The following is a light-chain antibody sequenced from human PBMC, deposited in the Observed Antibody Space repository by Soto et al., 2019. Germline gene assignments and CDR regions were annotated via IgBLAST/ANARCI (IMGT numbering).Light chain of an antibody. V-gene: IGKV3-20*01. CDR2: GAS. Sequence: EIVLTQSPGTLSLSPGEGATLSCRASQSVSSSYLAWYQQKPGQAPRLLIYGASSRATGIPDRFSGSGSGTDFTLTISRLEPEDFAVYYCQQYGSSPRFTFGPGTKVGIK. CDR1: QSVSSSY. CDR3: QQYGSSPRFT. J-gene: IGKJ3*01.